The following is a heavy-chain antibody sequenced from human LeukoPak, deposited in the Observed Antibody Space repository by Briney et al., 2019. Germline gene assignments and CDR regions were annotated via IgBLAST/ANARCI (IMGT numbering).Heavy chain of an antibody. CDR2: IIPIFGTA. J-gene: IGHJ6*03. CDR1: GGTFSSYA. V-gene: IGHV1-69*05. Sequence: SVKVSCKXSGGTFSSYAISWVRQAPGQGLEWMGRIIPIFGTANYAQKFQGRVTITTDESTSTAYMELSSLRSEDTAVYYCARDVRGCSGGSCYYYYYYMDVWGKGTTVTVSS. D-gene: IGHD2-15*01. CDR3: ARDVRGCSGGSCYYYYYYMDV.